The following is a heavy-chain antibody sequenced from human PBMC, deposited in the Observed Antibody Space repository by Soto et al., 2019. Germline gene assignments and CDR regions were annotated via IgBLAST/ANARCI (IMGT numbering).Heavy chain of an antibody. CDR3: AKDLFGQQLAIGYYGMAV. CDR1: GFTFSSYG. J-gene: IGHJ6*02. D-gene: IGHD6-13*01. CDR2: ISYDGSNK. Sequence: PGGSLRLSCAASGFTFSSYGMHWVRQAPGKGLEWVAVISYDGSNKYYADSVKGRFTISRDNSKNTLYLQMNSLRAEDTAVYYCAKDLFGQQLAIGYYGMAVWGQGTTVTVS. V-gene: IGHV3-30*18.